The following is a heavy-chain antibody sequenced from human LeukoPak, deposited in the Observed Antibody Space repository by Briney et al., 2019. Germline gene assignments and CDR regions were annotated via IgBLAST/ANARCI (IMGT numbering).Heavy chain of an antibody. CDR1: GGSISSYY. D-gene: IGHD3-9*01. V-gene: IGHV4-59*12. CDR2: IYYSGST. Sequence: SETLSLTCTVSGGSISSYYWSWIRQPPGKGLEWIGYIYYSGSTNYNPSLKSRVTMSIDTSKNQFSLNLISVTAADTAVYYCARDPDYDVLAAFDIWGQGTLVTVSS. CDR3: ARDPDYDVLAAFDI. J-gene: IGHJ3*02.